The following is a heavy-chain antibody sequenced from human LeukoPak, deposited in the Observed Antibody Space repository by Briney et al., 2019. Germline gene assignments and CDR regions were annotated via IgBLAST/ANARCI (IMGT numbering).Heavy chain of an antibody. V-gene: IGHV4-61*01. Sequence: SETLSLTCAVSGDSISSGNWWSWIRQSPGKGLEWIGYIHYSGSTNYNPSLKSRVTISVDTSKNQFSLKLRSVTAADTAVYYCARDVYYGSGGYGLDVWGQGTTATVSS. CDR3: ARDVYYGSGGYGLDV. D-gene: IGHD3-10*01. CDR1: GDSISSGNW. J-gene: IGHJ6*02. CDR2: IHYSGST.